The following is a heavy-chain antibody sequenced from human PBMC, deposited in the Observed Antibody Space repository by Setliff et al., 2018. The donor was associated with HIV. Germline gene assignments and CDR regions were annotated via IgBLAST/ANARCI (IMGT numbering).Heavy chain of an antibody. Sequence: SETLSLTCTVSGESFRGYHWSWIRQSPGKGLEWIGEINHSGSTNYNPSLTSRVSISADTSKNQFSLKMNTMTAADTAVYYCARDPGIARRGFFQHWGQGTLVTVSS. J-gene: IGHJ1*01. V-gene: IGHV4-34*01. CDR3: ARDPGIARRGFFQH. D-gene: IGHD6-13*01. CDR1: GESFRGYH. CDR2: INHSGST.